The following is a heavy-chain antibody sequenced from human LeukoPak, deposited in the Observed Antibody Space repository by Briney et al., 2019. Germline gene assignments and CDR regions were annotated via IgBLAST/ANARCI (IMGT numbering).Heavy chain of an antibody. CDR3: ARTEYYYDSSGLYWFDP. CDR1: GYSISSSSW. Sequence: PSETLSLTCAVSGYSISSSSWWGWIRQPPGKGLEWIAYIYHSGTTYYNPSLKSRVTISVDTSKNQFSLKLSSVTAADTAVYYCARTEYYYDSSGLYWFDPWGQGTLVTVSS. V-gene: IGHV4-28*01. CDR2: IYHSGTT. D-gene: IGHD3-22*01. J-gene: IGHJ5*02.